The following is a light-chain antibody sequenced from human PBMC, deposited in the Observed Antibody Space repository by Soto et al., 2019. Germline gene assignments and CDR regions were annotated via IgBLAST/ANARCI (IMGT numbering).Light chain of an antibody. Sequence: QSALTQPASVSGSPGQSITISCTGTSNDVGGYNYVSWYQQHPGKAPKLVIYEVSHRPSGISDRFSGSKSGNTASLTISGLQVEDEADYYCSSYATSSPYVFGPGTSSPS. J-gene: IGLJ1*01. CDR2: EVS. V-gene: IGLV2-14*01. CDR1: SNDVGGYNY. CDR3: SSYATSSPYV.